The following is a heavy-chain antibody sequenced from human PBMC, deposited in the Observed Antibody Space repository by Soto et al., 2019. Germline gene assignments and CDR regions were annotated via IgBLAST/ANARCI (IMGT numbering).Heavy chain of an antibody. J-gene: IGHJ6*01. Sequence: SETLSLTCAVSGEYIRNGYYWSCIRQPPGKGLEWIGYIYYSGSTNYNPSLKSRVTISADTSKNQFSLKLSSVTAAETAVYYCARYSSSDDYYYGMEVWGQGNTVTVSS. V-gene: IGHV4-59*01. D-gene: IGHD6-6*01. CDR1: GEYIRNGYY. CDR3: ARYSSSDDYYYGMEV. CDR2: IYYSGST.